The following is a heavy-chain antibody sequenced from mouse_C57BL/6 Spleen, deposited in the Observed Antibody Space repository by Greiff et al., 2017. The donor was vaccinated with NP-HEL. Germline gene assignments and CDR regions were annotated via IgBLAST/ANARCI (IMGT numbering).Heavy chain of an antibody. Sequence: VKLMESGPGLVQPSQSLSITCTVSGFSLTSYGVHWVRQSPGKGLEWLGVIWRGGSTDYNAAFMSRLSITKDNSKSQVFFKMNSLQADDTAIYYCAKNYYGSSYGAMDYWGQGTSVTVSS. V-gene: IGHV2-5*01. J-gene: IGHJ4*01. CDR1: GFSLTSYG. D-gene: IGHD1-1*01. CDR2: IWRGGST. CDR3: AKNYYGSSYGAMDY.